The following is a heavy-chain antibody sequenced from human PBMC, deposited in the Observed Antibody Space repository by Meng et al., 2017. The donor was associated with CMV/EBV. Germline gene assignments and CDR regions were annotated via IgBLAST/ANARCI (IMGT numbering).Heavy chain of an antibody. V-gene: IGHV3-7*01. Sequence: GGSLRLSCAASGFTFSSYWMSWVRQAPGKGLEWVANIKQDGSEKYYVDSVKGRFTISRDNAKNSLYLQMKSLRAEDTALYYCARDGYGGAFDYWGQGTLVTVSS. CDR1: GFTFSSYW. D-gene: IGHD4-23*01. CDR3: ARDGYGGAFDY. J-gene: IGHJ4*02. CDR2: IKQDGSEK.